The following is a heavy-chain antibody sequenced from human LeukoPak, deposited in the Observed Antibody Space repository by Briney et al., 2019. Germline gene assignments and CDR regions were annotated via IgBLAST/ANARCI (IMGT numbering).Heavy chain of an antibody. CDR1: GGSISSSNW. J-gene: IGHJ5*02. D-gene: IGHD1-14*01. V-gene: IGHV4-4*02. CDR3: ARLLDRPYNWFDP. Sequence: SETLSLTCAVSGGSISSSNWWSWVRQPPGKGLEWIGEIYHSGSTNYNPSLKSRVTMSVDTSKNQFSLKLSSVTAADTAVYYCARLLDRPYNWFDPWGQGTLVTVSS. CDR2: IYHSGST.